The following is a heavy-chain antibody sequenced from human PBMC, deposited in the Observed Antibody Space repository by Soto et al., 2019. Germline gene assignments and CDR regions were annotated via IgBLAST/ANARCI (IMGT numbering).Heavy chain of an antibody. CDR2: IYYSGST. CDR1: GGSISSYY. J-gene: IGHJ3*02. Sequence: SETLSLTCTVSGGSISSYYWSWIRQPPGKGLEWIGYIYYSGSTNYNPSLKSRVTISVDTNKNQFSLKLSSVTAADTAVYYCARHPSRYCSSTSCYHAFDIWGQGTMVTVSS. CDR3: ARHPSRYCSSTSCYHAFDI. D-gene: IGHD2-2*01. V-gene: IGHV4-59*08.